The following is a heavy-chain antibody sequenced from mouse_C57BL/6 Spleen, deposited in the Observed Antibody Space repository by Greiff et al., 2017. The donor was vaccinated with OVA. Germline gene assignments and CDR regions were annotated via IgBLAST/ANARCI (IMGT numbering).Heavy chain of an antibody. V-gene: IGHV1-80*01. CDR1: GYAFSSYW. CDR2: IYPGDGDT. D-gene: IGHD1-1*01. J-gene: IGHJ2*01. CDR3: ARNGYYGSSYY. Sequence: QVQLQQSGAELVKPGASVKISCKASGYAFSSYWMNWVKQRPGKGLEWIGQIYPGDGDTNYNGKFKGKATLTADKSSSTAYMQLSSLTSEDSAVYFCARNGYYGSSYYWGKGTTLTVSS.